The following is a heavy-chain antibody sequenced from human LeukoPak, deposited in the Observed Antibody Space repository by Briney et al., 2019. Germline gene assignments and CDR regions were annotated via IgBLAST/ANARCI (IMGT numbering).Heavy chain of an antibody. Sequence: GGSLRLLCAASGFTLNHHAMRWVRQAPRKGLVWVSRMRGDGTHTIYADSVKGRFTVSRDNAKNTLYLQMKSLRAADTAVYYCVRDWDHFDFDSWGLGTLVTVSS. CDR1: GFTLNHHA. J-gene: IGHJ5*01. D-gene: IGHD3-9*01. CDR3: VRDWDHFDFDS. CDR2: MRGDGTHT. V-gene: IGHV3-74*01.